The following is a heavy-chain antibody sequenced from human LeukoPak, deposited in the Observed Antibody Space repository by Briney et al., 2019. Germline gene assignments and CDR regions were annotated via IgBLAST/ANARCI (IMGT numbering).Heavy chain of an antibody. Sequence: LSGGSLRLSCAASGFTFSSYAMSWVRQTPGKGLEWVSAINGHSGGTFYAGSVEGRFTISRDNSKNTLYLQMSSLRAEDTAVYYCAKHPLAGGNFDYWGQGTLVTVSS. J-gene: IGHJ4*02. CDR2: INGHSGGT. V-gene: IGHV3-23*01. CDR3: AKHPLAGGNFDY. CDR1: GFTFSSYA. D-gene: IGHD3-16*01.